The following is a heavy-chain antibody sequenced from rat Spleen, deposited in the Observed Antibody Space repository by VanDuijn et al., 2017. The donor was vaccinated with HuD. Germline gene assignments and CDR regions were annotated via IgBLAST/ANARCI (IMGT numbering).Heavy chain of an antibody. D-gene: IGHD1-11*01. J-gene: IGHJ2*01. Sequence: EVQLVESGGGLAQPGRSLKLSCGVSGFTFSNSALAWVRQAPKKGLEWVASISYDGSSTYYRDSVKGRFTISRDNAKSTLYLQMNSLRPEDTATYYCSRGGATRFDYWGQGVMVTVSS. V-gene: IGHV5-7*01. CDR3: SRGGATRFDY. CDR1: GFTFSNSA. CDR2: ISYDGSST.